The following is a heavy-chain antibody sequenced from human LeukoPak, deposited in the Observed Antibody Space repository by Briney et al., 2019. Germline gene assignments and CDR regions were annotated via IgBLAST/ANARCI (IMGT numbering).Heavy chain of an antibody. CDR1: GFTFSSSW. V-gene: IGHV3-74*01. CDR3: ATTGSLRYFDY. J-gene: IGHJ4*02. CDR2: INNDGNNR. Sequence: GSLRLSCSASGFTFSSSWMHWVRQAPGKGLVWVSRINNDGNNRNYADSVKGRFTISRDNAKNALYLQMDNLRAEDAAVYYCATTGSLRYFDYWGQGTLVTVSS. D-gene: IGHD1-1*01.